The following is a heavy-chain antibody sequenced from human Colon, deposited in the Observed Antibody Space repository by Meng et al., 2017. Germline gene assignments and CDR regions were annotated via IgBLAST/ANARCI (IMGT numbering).Heavy chain of an antibody. Sequence: SVKVSCKTSGDTFSNYAISWVRQAPGQGLEWMGGIIPMSEITNYAQKFQDRVTLLADKSTNTAYMELNSLTSEDTAVYYCARDCSGGSCYSYWGQGTLVTVSS. J-gene: IGHJ4*02. CDR3: ARDCSGGSCYSY. CDR1: GDTFSNYA. CDR2: IIPMSEIT. D-gene: IGHD2-15*01. V-gene: IGHV1-69*10.